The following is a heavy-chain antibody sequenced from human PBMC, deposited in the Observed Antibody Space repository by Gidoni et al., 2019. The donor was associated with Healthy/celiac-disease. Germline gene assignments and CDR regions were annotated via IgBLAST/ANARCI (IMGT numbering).Heavy chain of an antibody. J-gene: IGHJ6*03. CDR2: INPSGGST. V-gene: IGHV1-46*01. D-gene: IGHD6-13*01. CDR3: ARARVRSSSWYVMISDYYYMDV. CDR1: GYTFTSYY. Sequence: QVQLVQSGSEVKKPGASVKVSCKASGYTFTSYYIHWLRQAPGQGLEWMGIINPSGGSTSYEQKCQGRVTMTRETSTSTVYMELSSLRSEDTAVYYCARARVRSSSWYVMISDYYYMDVWGKGTTVTVSS.